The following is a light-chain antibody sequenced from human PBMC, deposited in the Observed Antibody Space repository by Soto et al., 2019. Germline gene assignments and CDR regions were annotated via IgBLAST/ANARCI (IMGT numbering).Light chain of an antibody. CDR2: EGS. J-gene: IGLJ2*01. CDR1: SSDVRSYNL. Sequence: QSALTQPASVSGSPGQSITISCTGTSSDVRSYNLVSWYQQHPGKAPKLMIYEGSNRPSGVSNRFSGSKSGNTASLTISGLQPEDEADYYCCSYAGATTVIFGGGTQLTV. V-gene: IGLV2-23*01. CDR3: CSYAGATTVI.